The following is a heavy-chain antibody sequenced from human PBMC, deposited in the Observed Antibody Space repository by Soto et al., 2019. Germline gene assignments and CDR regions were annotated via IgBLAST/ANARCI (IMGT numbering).Heavy chain of an antibody. CDR1: GYTFSAYT. CDR2: INAGSGNT. D-gene: IGHD3-3*02. CDR3: ARDTETLGPRANDALDI. V-gene: IGHV1-3*01. Sequence: QAQLVQSGAEMKKPGASVKVSCKAAGYTFSAYTMNWVRQAPGQSLEWMGWINAGSGNTKYSQNFQGRVSITRDTSASTVYMELTGLKYEDTAVYYCARDTETLGPRANDALDIWGQGRMVTVSS. J-gene: IGHJ3*02.